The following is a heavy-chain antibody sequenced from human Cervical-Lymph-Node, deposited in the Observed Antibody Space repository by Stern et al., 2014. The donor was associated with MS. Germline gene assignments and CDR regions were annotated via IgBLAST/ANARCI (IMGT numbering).Heavy chain of an antibody. V-gene: IGHV4-4*07. J-gene: IGHJ6*02. D-gene: IGHD4-17*01. CDR3: ARQTSVTSSLNFYYGMDV. CDR2: IYRSGAT. Sequence: QLQLQESGPGLVKPSETLSLTCTVSVGSIRDYYWNWIRQPAGKGLEWIGRIYRSGATNYNPSLKSRVTMSVDPPKNQFSLKLTSLSAADTAVYYCARQTSVTSSLNFYYGMDVWGQGTTVTVSS. CDR1: VGSIRDYY.